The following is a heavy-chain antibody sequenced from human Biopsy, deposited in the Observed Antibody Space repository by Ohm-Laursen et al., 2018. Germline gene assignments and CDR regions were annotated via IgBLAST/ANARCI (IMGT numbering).Heavy chain of an antibody. D-gene: IGHD5/OR15-5a*01. CDR1: GFSFSDYY. V-gene: IGHV3-11*01. J-gene: IGHJ6*02. CDR3: ARAKSVLDYFYGLDV. Sequence: SLSLSCAASGFSFSDYYISWLRQAPGQGLEWLSYISSRGTSINNADSMKGRFTISRDNAKKSLYLQMNSLRAEDPAVYYCARAKSVLDYFYGLDVWGQGTTVTVSS. CDR2: ISSRGTSI.